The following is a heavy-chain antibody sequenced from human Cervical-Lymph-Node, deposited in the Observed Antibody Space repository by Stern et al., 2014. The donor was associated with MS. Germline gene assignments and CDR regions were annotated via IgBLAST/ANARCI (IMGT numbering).Heavy chain of an antibody. CDR2: IYYSGST. J-gene: IGHJ5*02. CDR1: GGSIRSYY. V-gene: IGHV4-59*01. Sequence: QLQLQESGPGLVKPSETLSLTCTVSGGSIRSYYWSLILQPPGKGLEWIGYIYYSGSTNYNPSLKSRVTISVDTSKNQFSLKLSSVTAADTAVYYCARGAGWFDPWGQGTLVTVSS. CDR3: ARGAGWFDP. D-gene: IGHD1-14*01.